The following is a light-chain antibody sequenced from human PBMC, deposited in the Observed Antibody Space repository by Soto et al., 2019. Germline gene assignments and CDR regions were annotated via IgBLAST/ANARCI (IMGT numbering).Light chain of an antibody. J-gene: IGKJ1*01. CDR3: QQYNSYPWT. V-gene: IGKV3-15*01. CDR1: QTVSTN. Sequence: EIVLKQSPGTLSLSTGEGATLSCRASQTVSTNLAWYQHKPGQTPRLLIYDTSTRATGVPSRFSGSGSGTEFTLTISSLQPDDFATYYCQQYNSYPWTFGQGTKVDIK. CDR2: DTS.